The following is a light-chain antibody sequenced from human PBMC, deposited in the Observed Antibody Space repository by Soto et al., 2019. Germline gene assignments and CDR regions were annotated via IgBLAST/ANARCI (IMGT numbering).Light chain of an antibody. CDR3: QVWDSTGDHFVV. CDR1: DVGNKN. Sequence: SYELTQPPSLSVAPGQTARITCGGHDVGNKNLHWYQQKPGQAPVLVLYDVSVRPSGIPERFSGSNSGNTATLTINRVDAGDEAHYFCQVWDSTGDHFVVFGGGTKVTVL. V-gene: IGLV3-21*02. J-gene: IGLJ2*01. CDR2: DVS.